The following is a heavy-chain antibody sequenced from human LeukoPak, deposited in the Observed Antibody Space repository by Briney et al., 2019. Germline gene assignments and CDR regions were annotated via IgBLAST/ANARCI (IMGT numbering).Heavy chain of an antibody. J-gene: IGHJ4*02. CDR1: GFTFSMYN. CDR2: ISSSSSTI. D-gene: IGHD2-21*01. Sequence: GGSLRLSCVVSGFTFSMYNMNWVRQAPGKGPQWVSYISSSSSTIYYADSVKGRFTISRDNAKNSLYLQMNSLRAEDTAVYYCAKSDEKDQLPPAPFDYWGQGTLVTVSS. CDR3: AKSDEKDQLPPAPFDY. V-gene: IGHV3-48*01.